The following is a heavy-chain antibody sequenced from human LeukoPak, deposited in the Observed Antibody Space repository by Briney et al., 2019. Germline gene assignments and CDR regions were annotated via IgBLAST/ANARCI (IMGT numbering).Heavy chain of an antibody. CDR3: ARTANLRSAGYVD. V-gene: IGHV5-51*01. CDR1: GYIFATYW. CDR2: IYPGDSDT. D-gene: IGHD3-9*01. Sequence: GESLKFSCKGSGYIFATYWIGWVRQMPGKGLEWMGIIYPGDSDTRYSPSFQGQVTISADQSISTAYLQWSSLKASDTAIYYCARTANLRSAGYVDWGQGTLVTVSS. J-gene: IGHJ4*02.